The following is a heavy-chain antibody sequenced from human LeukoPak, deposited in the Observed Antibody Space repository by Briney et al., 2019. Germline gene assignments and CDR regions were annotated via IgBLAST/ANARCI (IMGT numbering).Heavy chain of an antibody. Sequence: GESLKISCKASGYSFTSYWIGWVRQMPGKGLEWMGIIDPSDSETRYTPSFQGQVTISVDKSLTTADLQWNSLKASDTAMYYCARQTAMGRTGDYWGQGTLVTVSS. CDR2: IDPSDSET. CDR1: GYSFTSYW. V-gene: IGHV5-51*01. CDR3: ARQTAMGRTGDY. J-gene: IGHJ4*02. D-gene: IGHD7-27*01.